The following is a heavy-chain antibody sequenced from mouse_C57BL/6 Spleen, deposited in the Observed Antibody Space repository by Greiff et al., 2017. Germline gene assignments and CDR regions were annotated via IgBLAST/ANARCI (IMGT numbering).Heavy chain of an antibody. Sequence: DVKLVESGGGLVQPGGSLKLSCAASGFTFSDYYMYWVRQTPEKRLEWVAYISNGGGSTYYPDTVKGRFTISRDNAKNTLYLQMSRLKSEDTAMYYCARDGYFSMDYWGQGTSVTVSS. J-gene: IGHJ4*01. D-gene: IGHD2-3*01. V-gene: IGHV5-12*01. CDR3: ARDGYFSMDY. CDR2: ISNGGGST. CDR1: GFTFSDYY.